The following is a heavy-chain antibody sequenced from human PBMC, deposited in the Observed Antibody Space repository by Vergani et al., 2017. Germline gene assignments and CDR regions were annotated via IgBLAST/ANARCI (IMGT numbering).Heavy chain of an antibody. CDR3: ARDHGLKGTGTAA. Sequence: QVQLVESGGGVVQPGRSLRLSCAAPRFTFSSYGLPWVRQAPGKGREWVAVIWYDGSNKYYADSVKGRFTISRDNSKNRLYLQMKGLRAEDTAVYYCARDHGLKGTGTAAWGQGTLVTVSS. J-gene: IGHJ5*02. V-gene: IGHV3-33*01. CDR2: IWYDGSNK. D-gene: IGHD1-7*01. CDR1: RFTFSSYG.